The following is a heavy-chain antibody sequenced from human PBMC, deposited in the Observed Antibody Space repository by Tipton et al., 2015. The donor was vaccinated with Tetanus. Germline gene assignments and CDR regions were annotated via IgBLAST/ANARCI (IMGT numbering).Heavy chain of an antibody. J-gene: IGHJ3*01. CDR1: GASFRLGGYF. CDR3: ARDQLGYSDRDALDV. CDR2: IQNTGNT. V-gene: IGHV4-31*11. D-gene: IGHD6-13*01. Sequence: TLSLTCDVSGASFRLGGYFWSWVRQHPGRGLEWIGNIQNTGNTHYNPSVESRASISLDTSTNQFYLRLTSVTVADTAVYYCARDQLGYSDRDALDVWGRGTMVTVSS.